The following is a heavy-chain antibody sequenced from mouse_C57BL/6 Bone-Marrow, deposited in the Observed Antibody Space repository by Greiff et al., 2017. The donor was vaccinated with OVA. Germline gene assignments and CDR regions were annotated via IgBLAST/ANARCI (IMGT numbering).Heavy chain of an antibody. D-gene: IGHD4-1*01. Sequence: EVQGVESGGDLVKPGGPLKLSCAASGFTFSSYGMSWVRQTPDKRLEWVATISSGGSYTYYPDSVKGRFTISRDNAKNTLYLQMSSLKSEDTAMYYCARHGNWDEAYWGQGTLVTVSA. J-gene: IGHJ3*01. CDR3: ARHGNWDEAY. CDR2: ISSGGSYT. CDR1: GFTFSSYG. V-gene: IGHV5-6*01.